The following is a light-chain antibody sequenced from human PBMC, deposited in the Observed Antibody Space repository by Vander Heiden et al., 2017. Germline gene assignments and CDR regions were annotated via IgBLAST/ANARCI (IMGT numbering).Light chain of an antibody. CDR3: QQFNSYPPYT. V-gene: IGKV1-13*02. CDR1: QGISSA. Sequence: AIQLNQSPSSLSASVGDRVTITCRASQGISSALAWYQQKPGKAPKLLIYDASSFESGVPSRFSGSGSGTDFSLTISSLQPEDFAAYYCQQFNSYPPYTFGQGTKLEIK. CDR2: DAS. J-gene: IGKJ2*01.